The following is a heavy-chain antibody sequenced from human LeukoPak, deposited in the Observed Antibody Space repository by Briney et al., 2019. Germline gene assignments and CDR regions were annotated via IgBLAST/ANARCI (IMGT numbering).Heavy chain of an antibody. CDR1: GGTFSSYA. CDR3: ARPLIAAAGKGFDI. Sequence: SVKVSCKASGGTFSSYAISWVRQAPGQGLEWMGRIIPILGIANYAQRFQGRVTITADKSTSTAYMELSSLRSEDTAVYYCARPLIAAAGKGFDIWGQGTMVTVSS. V-gene: IGHV1-69*04. D-gene: IGHD6-13*01. J-gene: IGHJ3*02. CDR2: IIPILGIA.